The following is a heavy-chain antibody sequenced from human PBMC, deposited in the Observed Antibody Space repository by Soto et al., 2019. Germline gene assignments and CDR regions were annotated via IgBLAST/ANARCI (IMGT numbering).Heavy chain of an antibody. J-gene: IGHJ4*02. Sequence: SETLSLTCAVSGGSISDGGYYWTWIRQHPGKGLEWIGYIYYSGSTSYNPSLKSRLTISVDTSKSQFSLKLSSVTAADTAVYYCARDYETYYYDNWGQGTLVTVSS. CDR1: GGSISDGGYY. D-gene: IGHD3-22*01. CDR2: IYYSGST. CDR3: ARDYETYYYDN. V-gene: IGHV4-31*11.